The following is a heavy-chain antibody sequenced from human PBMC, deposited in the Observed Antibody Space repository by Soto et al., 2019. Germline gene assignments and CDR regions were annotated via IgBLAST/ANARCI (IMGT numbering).Heavy chain of an antibody. Sequence: GASVKVSCKTSGYTFNKYDINWVRQAPGQGLEWMGWVSTYNGNTEYAQSLQGRVTMTTDTSTATAYMELRSLRSDDTAMYFCARAPTLFGVVVIPPRFDLWG. D-gene: IGHD3-3*01. CDR1: GYTFNKYD. V-gene: IGHV1-18*04. CDR3: ARAPTLFGVVVIPPRFDL. CDR2: VSTYNGNT. J-gene: IGHJ5*02.